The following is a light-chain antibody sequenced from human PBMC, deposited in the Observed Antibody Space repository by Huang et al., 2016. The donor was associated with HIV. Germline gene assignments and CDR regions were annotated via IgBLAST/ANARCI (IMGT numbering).Light chain of an antibody. CDR1: QSVSGSY. V-gene: IGKV3-20*01. CDR2: GGA. CDR3: QVYGTSPPGT. J-gene: IGKJ3*01. Sequence: EIVLTQSPGTLSLSPGERATLSCRASQSVSGSYLAWYQQKPGQSPRLLINGGASRATGIPDRFSGSGSGTDFTLTITRLEPEDTAVYYCQVYGTSPPGTFATGATVHIK.